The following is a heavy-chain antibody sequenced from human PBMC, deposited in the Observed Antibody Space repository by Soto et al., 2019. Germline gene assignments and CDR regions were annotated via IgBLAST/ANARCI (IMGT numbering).Heavy chain of an antibody. CDR2: IYSGGST. D-gene: IGHD2-2*01. V-gene: IGHV3-66*01. CDR1: GFTVSSNY. Sequence: GGSLRLSCAASGFTVSSNYMSWVRQAPGKGLEWVSVIYSGGSTYYADSVKGRFTISRDNSKNTLYLQMNSLRAEDTAVYYCARGGIVVVPAAKDYYMDVWGKGTTVTVSS. J-gene: IGHJ6*03. CDR3: ARGGIVVVPAAKDYYMDV.